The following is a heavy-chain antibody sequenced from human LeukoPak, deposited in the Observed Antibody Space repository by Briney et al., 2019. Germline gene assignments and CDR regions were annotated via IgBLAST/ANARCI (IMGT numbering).Heavy chain of an antibody. Sequence: GESLQISCKGSGYSFTSYWIGWVRQLPGKGLEWMGIIYPGDSDTRYSPSFQGQVTISADKSISTAYLQWSSLKASDTAMYYCASTRGYSYGLFDYWGQGTLVTVSS. CDR1: GYSFTSYW. V-gene: IGHV5-51*01. J-gene: IGHJ4*02. D-gene: IGHD5-18*01. CDR3: ASTRGYSYGLFDY. CDR2: IYPGDSDT.